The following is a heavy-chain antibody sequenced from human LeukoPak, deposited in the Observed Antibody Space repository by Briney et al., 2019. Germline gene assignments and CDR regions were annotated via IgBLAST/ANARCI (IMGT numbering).Heavy chain of an antibody. CDR3: AKGSSGYFADL. Sequence: PGGSLRLSCTASGSIFNNFGLMWVRQAPGKGLEWASAISNDGGGTTYADFVKGRFTISRDNSKNTLFLQMNSLRAEDTALYYCAKGSSGYFADLWGQGTLVTVSS. V-gene: IGHV3-23*01. D-gene: IGHD3-22*01. CDR2: ISNDGGGT. CDR1: GSIFNNFG. J-gene: IGHJ5*02.